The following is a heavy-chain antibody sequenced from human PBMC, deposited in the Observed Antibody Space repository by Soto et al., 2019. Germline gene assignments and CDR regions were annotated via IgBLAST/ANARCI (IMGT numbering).Heavy chain of an antibody. CDR3: XTDAWGIAAAGTGWFDP. Sequence: SETLSLTCPVSGGSISSSNWWSWVRQPPGKGLEWIGEIYHSGSTNYNPSLKSRVTISVDKSKNQFSLKLSSVTAADTAVYYCXTDAWGIAAAGTGWFDPWGQGTLVTVSS. D-gene: IGHD6-13*01. J-gene: IGHJ5*02. V-gene: IGHV4-4*02. CDR1: GGSISSSNW. CDR2: IYHSGST.